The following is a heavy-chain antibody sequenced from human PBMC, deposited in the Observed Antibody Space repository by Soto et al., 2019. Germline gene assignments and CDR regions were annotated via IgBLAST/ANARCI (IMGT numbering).Heavy chain of an antibody. CDR1: GYTFTSYA. Sequence: ASVKVSCKASGYTFTSYAMHWVRQAPGQRLEWMGWINAGNGNTKYSQKFQGRVTITRDTSASTAYMELSSLRSEDTAVYYCARGSYYYDSSGYYHPYYYYGMDVWGQGTTVTVS. CDR3: ARGSYYYDSSGYYHPYYYYGMDV. D-gene: IGHD3-22*01. CDR2: INAGNGNT. V-gene: IGHV1-3*01. J-gene: IGHJ6*02.